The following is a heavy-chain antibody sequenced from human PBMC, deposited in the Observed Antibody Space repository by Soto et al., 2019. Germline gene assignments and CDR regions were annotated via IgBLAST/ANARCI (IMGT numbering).Heavy chain of an antibody. CDR3: ARERRITGTTTYYYGMDV. CDR2: IIPIFGTA. V-gene: IGHV1-69*13. J-gene: IGHJ6*02. D-gene: IGHD1-7*01. CDR1: GGTFSSYA. Sequence: SVKVSCKASGGTFSSYAISWVRQAPGQGLEWMGGIIPIFGTANYAQKFQGRVTITADESTSTAYMELSSLRSEDTAVYYCARERRITGTTTYYYGMDVWGQGTTVTVSS.